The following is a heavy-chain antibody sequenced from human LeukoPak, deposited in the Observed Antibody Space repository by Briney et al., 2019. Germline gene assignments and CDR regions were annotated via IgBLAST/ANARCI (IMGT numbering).Heavy chain of an antibody. CDR2: IYHSGST. CDR1: GYSISSGYY. Sequence: SETLSLTCTVSGYSISSGYYWGWIRQPPGKGLEWIGSIYHSGSTYYNPSLKSRFTISVDTSKNQFSLKLSSVTAADTAVYYCAHTIFGVVIKHWGQGTLVTVSS. D-gene: IGHD3-3*01. J-gene: IGHJ4*02. CDR3: AHTIFGVVIKH. V-gene: IGHV4-38-2*02.